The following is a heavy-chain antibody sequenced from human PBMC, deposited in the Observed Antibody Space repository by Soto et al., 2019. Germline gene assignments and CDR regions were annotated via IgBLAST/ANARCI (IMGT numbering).Heavy chain of an antibody. CDR1: GFNFDDYA. Sequence: SLRLSCAASGFNFDDYAMHWVRQIPGKGLEWVSGISWESGSIGYADSVKGRFTISRDNSKNTLYLQMNSLRAEDTAVYYCARDRGYSYADYWGQGTLVTVSS. V-gene: IGHV3-9*01. CDR3: ARDRGYSYADY. J-gene: IGHJ4*02. CDR2: ISWESGSI. D-gene: IGHD5-18*01.